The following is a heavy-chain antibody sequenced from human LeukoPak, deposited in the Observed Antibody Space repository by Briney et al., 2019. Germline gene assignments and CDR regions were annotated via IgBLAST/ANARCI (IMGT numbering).Heavy chain of an antibody. V-gene: IGHV3-9*01. J-gene: IGHJ3*02. CDR3: AKSWSPNYYDSSGYLGAFDI. CDR1: GFTFDDYA. D-gene: IGHD3-22*01. CDR2: ISWNSGSI. Sequence: GGSLRLSCAASGFTFDDYAMHWVRQAPGRGLEWVSGISWNSGSIGYADSVKGRFTIFRDNAKNSLYLQMNSLRAEDTALYYCAKSWSPNYYDSSGYLGAFDIWGQGTMVTVSS.